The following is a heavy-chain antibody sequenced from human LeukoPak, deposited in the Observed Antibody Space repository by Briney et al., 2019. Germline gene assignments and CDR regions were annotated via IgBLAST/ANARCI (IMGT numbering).Heavy chain of an antibody. Sequence: PSQSLSLSCTASGCSFSSGGNYWVWQPQLPGKGLEGVGYIYYSGRTYYNPSLKSRLTISIDTSKNQFSLNLKSVTAADTAAYYCARTCHGSGSYYVRWGQGTLVTVSS. CDR1: GCSFSSGGNY. D-gene: IGHD3-10*01. CDR2: IYYSGRT. CDR3: ARTCHGSGSYYVR. V-gene: IGHV4-31*03. J-gene: IGHJ4*02.